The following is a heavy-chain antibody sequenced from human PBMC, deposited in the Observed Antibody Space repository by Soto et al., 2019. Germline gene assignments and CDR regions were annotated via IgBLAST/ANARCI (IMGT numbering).Heavy chain of an antibody. J-gene: IGHJ6*01. CDR2: IKQDGSEK. Sequence: EVQLVESGGGLVQPGGSLRLSCVASGFTVGDYWMSWVRQAPGKGLDWVANIKQDGSEKYAVDSVKGRFAVSRDNAQNSLYLQMNSLRAEDRAMYYWATVTGLAYCGADCYSLYYSAMDVWGQGTRVNVSS. CDR3: ATVTGLAYCGADCYSLYYSAMDV. V-gene: IGHV3-7*05. D-gene: IGHD2-21*02. CDR1: GFTVGDYW.